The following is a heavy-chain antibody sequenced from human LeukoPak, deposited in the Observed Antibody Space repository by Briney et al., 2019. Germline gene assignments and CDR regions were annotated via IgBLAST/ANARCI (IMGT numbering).Heavy chain of an antibody. D-gene: IGHD1-1*01. J-gene: IGHJ6*03. CDR1: GGSISSGGYY. V-gene: IGHV4-61*08. CDR3: ARGWTTGTTGMDV. Sequence: SETLSLTCTVSGGSISSGGYYWSWIRQHPGKGLEWIGYIYYSGSTYYNPSLKSRVTMSVDTSKNQFSLKLSSVTAADTAVYYCARGWTTGTTGMDVWGKGTTVTVSS. CDR2: IYYSGST.